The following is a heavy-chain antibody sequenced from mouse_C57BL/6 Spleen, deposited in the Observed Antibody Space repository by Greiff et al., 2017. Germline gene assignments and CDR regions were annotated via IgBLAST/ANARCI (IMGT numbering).Heavy chain of an antibody. J-gene: IGHJ3*01. V-gene: IGHV1-80*01. CDR3: AREWIYYDDDRGAWFAY. CDR2: IYPGDGDT. D-gene: IGHD2-4*01. Sequence: VQLQQSGAELVKPGASVKISCKASGYAFSSYWMNWVKQRPGKGLEWIGQIYPGDGDTNYNGKFKGKATLTADKSSSTAYMQLSSLTSEDSAVYFCAREWIYYDDDRGAWFAYWGQGTLVTVSA. CDR1: GYAFSSYW.